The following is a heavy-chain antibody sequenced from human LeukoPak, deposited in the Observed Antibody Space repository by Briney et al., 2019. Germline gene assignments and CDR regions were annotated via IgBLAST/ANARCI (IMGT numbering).Heavy chain of an antibody. CDR2: INHSGST. J-gene: IGHJ4*02. CDR3: ARLPPTYYYDSSGYYIDDY. Sequence: SETLSLTCTVSGGSISNDYWSWIRQPPGKGLEWIGEINHSGSTNYNPSLKSRVTISVDTSKNQFSLKLSSVTAADTAVYYCARLPPTYYYDSSGYYIDDYWGQGTLVTVSS. V-gene: IGHV4-34*01. D-gene: IGHD3-22*01. CDR1: GGSISNDY.